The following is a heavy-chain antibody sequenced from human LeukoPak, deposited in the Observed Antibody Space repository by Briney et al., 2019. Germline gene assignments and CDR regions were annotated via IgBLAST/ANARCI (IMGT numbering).Heavy chain of an antibody. CDR1: GFTFSSYA. D-gene: IGHD6-13*01. Sequence: GGSLRLSCAASGFTFSSYAMSWARQAPGKGREGVSAIRGSGGSTYYADSVKGRFTISRDNSKNTLYLQMNSLRAEDTAVYYCAKDLWIAAAGLFDYWGQGTLVTVSS. CDR3: AKDLWIAAAGLFDY. CDR2: IRGSGGST. J-gene: IGHJ4*02. V-gene: IGHV3-23*01.